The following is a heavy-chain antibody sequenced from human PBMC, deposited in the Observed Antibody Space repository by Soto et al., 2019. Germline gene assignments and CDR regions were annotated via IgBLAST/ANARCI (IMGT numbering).Heavy chain of an antibody. Sequence: QVQLQESGPGLVKPSGTLSLTCTVSGDSISSSPYWHWIRQPTGKGLEWIGYIRHIASTSYNPSLRSRVDISVDTSKNQVSLKLSSVTAADTAVYYCARGADAYKTGYWGQGTLVTVSS. CDR1: GDSISSSPY. V-gene: IGHV4-59*01. CDR2: IRHIAST. D-gene: IGHD1-1*01. J-gene: IGHJ4*02. CDR3: ARGADAYKTGY.